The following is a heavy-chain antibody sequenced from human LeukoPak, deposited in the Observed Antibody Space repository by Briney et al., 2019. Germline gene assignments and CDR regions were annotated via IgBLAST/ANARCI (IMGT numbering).Heavy chain of an antibody. CDR3: ARGGSYAGPGEMGYYYYGMDV. V-gene: IGHV1-69*13. Sequence: AASVKVSCKASGGTFSSYAISWVRQAPGQGLEWMGGIIPIFGTANYAQKFQGRVTITADESTSTAYMELSSLRSEDTAVYYCARGGSYAGPGEMGYYYYGMDVWGQGTTVTVSS. CDR2: IIPIFGTA. J-gene: IGHJ6*02. D-gene: IGHD1-26*01. CDR1: GGTFSSYA.